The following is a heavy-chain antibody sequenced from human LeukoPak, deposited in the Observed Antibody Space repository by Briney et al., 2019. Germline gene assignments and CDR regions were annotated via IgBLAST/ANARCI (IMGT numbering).Heavy chain of an antibody. CDR1: GGSISSSSYY. CDR2: IYYSGST. D-gene: IGHD6-19*01. V-gene: IGHV4-39*01. Sequence: SETLSLTRTVSGGSISSSSYYWGWIRQPPGKRLEWIGSIYYSGSTYYNPSLKSRVTISVDTSKNQFSLKLSSVTAADTAVYYCARLKREQWLDFDYWGQGTLVTVSS. CDR3: ARLKREQWLDFDY. J-gene: IGHJ4*02.